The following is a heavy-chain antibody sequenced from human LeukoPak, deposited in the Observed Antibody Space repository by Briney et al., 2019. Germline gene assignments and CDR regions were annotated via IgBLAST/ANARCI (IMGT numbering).Heavy chain of an antibody. CDR3: AKEGILGGSEGGDFDY. V-gene: IGHV3-23*01. Sequence: PGGSLRLSCAASGFTFSSYAMSWVRQAPGKGLEWVSAISGSGGSTYYADSVKGRFTISRDNSKNTLYLQMNSLRAEDTAVYYCAKEGILGGSEGGDFDYWGQGTLVTVSS. D-gene: IGHD1-26*01. CDR2: ISGSGGST. CDR1: GFTFSSYA. J-gene: IGHJ4*02.